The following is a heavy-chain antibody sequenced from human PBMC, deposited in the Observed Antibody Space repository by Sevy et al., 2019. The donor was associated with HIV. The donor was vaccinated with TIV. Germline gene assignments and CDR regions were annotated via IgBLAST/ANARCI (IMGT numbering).Heavy chain of an antibody. CDR2: IYSSGRHGYTSGST. J-gene: IGHJ4*02. CDR3: ARERSEAAVPYYFDY. Sequence: SETLSLTCTASGGSIRGYHWSWIRQPAGKGLEWIGRIYSSGRHGYTSGSTNYNPSLKGRFTMSLDTSKNQFSLNLISVTAADTAFYYCARERSEAAVPYYFDYWGQGTLVTVSS. D-gene: IGHD6-25*01. CDR1: GGSIRGYH. V-gene: IGHV4-4*07.